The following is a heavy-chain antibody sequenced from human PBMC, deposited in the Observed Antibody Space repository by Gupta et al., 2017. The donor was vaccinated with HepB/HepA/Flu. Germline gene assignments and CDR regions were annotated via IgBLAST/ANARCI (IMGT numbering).Heavy chain of an antibody. CDR2: IKQNGSEK. Sequence: EVQLVESGGGLLQPGWSLRLSCAASGVTFSSHWMNWVRQAQGKGVGWVGNIKQNGSEKKNVHSVKGRFSISRDNAKESLYLQMDSLRAEDTAVYYCARGSSSTTRPLDFWGKGKMVPVSS. D-gene: IGHD2-2*01. CDR1: GVTFSSHW. V-gene: IGHV3-7*01. CDR3: ARGSSSTTRPLDF. J-gene: IGHJ3*01.